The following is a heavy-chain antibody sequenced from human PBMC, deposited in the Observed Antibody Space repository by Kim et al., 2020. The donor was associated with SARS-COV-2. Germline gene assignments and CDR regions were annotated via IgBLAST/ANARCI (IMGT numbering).Heavy chain of an antibody. Sequence: GGSLRLYCAASGFSFSSYAMSWVRQAPGKGLEWVSSLSTNGDNTYYADSVKGRFTISRDNSRNTLNLQMNSLRAEDTAVYYCVKNRGSSIYSGLGVWGQG. CDR1: GFSFSSYA. CDR3: VKNRGSSIYSGLGV. V-gene: IGHV3-23*01. J-gene: IGHJ6*02. D-gene: IGHD2-15*01. CDR2: LSTNGDNT.